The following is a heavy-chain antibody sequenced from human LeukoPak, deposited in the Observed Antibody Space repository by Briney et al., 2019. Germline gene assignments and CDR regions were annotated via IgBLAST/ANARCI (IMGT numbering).Heavy chain of an antibody. V-gene: IGHV4-30-2*01. CDR2: IYHSGST. CDR3: ARLNRDNLVFGELSDY. Sequence: PSETLSLTCTVSGGSISSGGYYWSWIRQPPGKGLEWIGYIYHSGSTYYNPSLKSRVTISVDRSKNQFSLKLSSVTAADTAVYYCARLNRDNLVFGELSDYWGQGTLVTVSS. CDR1: GGSISSGGYY. D-gene: IGHD3-10*02. J-gene: IGHJ4*02.